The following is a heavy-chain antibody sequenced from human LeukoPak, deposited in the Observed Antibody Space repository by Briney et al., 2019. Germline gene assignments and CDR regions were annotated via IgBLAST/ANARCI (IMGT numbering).Heavy chain of an antibody. V-gene: IGHV4-4*02. J-gene: IGHJ4*02. CDR3: AREGWGGAYIRY. CDR1: GGSISSTNW. CDR2: IYHSGST. Sequence: SETLSLTCAVSGGSISSTNWWSWVRQPPGKGLEWFGEIYHSGSTNYNPSLKSRVTISVDKSKNQFSLKLNSVTAADTAVYYCAREGWGGAYIRYWGQGTLVTVSS. D-gene: IGHD3-10*02.